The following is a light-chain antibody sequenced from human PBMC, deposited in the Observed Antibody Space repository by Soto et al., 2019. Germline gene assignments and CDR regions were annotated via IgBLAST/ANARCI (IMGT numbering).Light chain of an antibody. CDR2: VGS. J-gene: IGKJ4*01. CDR1: QSISSY. V-gene: IGKV1-39*01. CDR3: QQTYNTPFT. Sequence: DIQMTQSPSSLSASVGDRVTITCRASQSISSYLSWYQQKPGKAPKRLIYVGSTLQSGVPSRFSGSGSGTDFTLTISSLQPEDVATYFCQQTYNTPFTFGGGTKVDVK.